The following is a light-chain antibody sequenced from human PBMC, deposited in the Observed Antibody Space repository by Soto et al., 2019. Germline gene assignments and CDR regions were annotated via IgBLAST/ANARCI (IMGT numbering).Light chain of an antibody. CDR2: EVT. CDR1: SSDVGGYNY. CDR3: YSYTTSSTLV. J-gene: IGLJ2*01. V-gene: IGLV2-14*01. Sequence: QSALTQPASVSGSPGQSITISCTGTSSDVGGYNYVSWYQQHPGKAPKLMIYEVTNRPSGVSNRFSASKSGNTASLTISGLQAEDEADYYCYSYTTSSTLVFGGGTKLTVL.